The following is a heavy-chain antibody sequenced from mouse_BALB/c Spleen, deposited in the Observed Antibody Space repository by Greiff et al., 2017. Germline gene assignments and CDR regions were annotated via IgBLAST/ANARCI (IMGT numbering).Heavy chain of an antibody. J-gene: IGHJ3*01. CDR1: GFTFSNYW. V-gene: IGHV6-6*02. CDR3: TRQIAY. Sequence: EVKLMESGGGLVQPGGSMKLSCVASGFTFSNYWMNWVRQSPEKGLEWVAEIRLKSNNYATHYAESVKGRFTISRDDSKSSVYLQMNNLRAEDTGIYYCTRQIAYWGQGTLVTVSA. CDR2: IRLKSNNYAT.